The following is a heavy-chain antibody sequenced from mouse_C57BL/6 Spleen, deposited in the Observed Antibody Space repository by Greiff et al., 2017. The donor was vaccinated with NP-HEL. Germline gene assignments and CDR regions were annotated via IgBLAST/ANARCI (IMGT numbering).Heavy chain of an antibody. J-gene: IGHJ4*01. CDR3: TRDPHPYAMDY. CDR2: ISSGGDYI. CDR1: GFTFSSYA. Sequence: EVKVVESGEGLVKPGGSLKLSCAASGFTFSSYAMSWVRQTPEKRLEWVAYISSGGDYIYYADTVKGRFTISRDNARNTPYLQMSSLKSEDTAMYYCTRDPHPYAMDYWGQGTSVTVSS. V-gene: IGHV5-9-1*02.